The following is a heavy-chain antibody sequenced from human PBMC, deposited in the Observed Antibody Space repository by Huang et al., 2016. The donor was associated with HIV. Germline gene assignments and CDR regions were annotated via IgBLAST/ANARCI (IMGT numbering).Heavy chain of an antibody. CDR3: ASRRPVVLGFGEHAFDI. CDR1: GGSISSGGYY. V-gene: IGHV4-30-4*08. J-gene: IGHJ3*02. Sequence: QVQLQESGPGLVKPSQTLSLTCTVSGGSISSGGYYWSWIRQPPGKGLEWIGYIYYSGRTYYTPSLKSRVTISVDTSKNQFSLKLSSVTAADTAVYYCASRRPVVLGFGEHAFDIWGQGTMVTVSS. D-gene: IGHD3-10*01. CDR2: IYYSGRT.